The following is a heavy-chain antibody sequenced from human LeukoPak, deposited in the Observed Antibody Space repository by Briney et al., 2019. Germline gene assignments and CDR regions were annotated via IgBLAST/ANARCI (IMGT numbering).Heavy chain of an antibody. CDR2: ISGSGGST. D-gene: IGHD3-22*01. Sequence: GGSLRLSCAASGFTFSSYAMSWVRQAPGKGLEWVSAISGSGGSTYYADSVKGRFTSSRDNSKNTLYLQMNSLRAEDTAVYYCAKISSIYYDSSGPFDYWGQGTLVTVSS. CDR3: AKISSIYYDSSGPFDY. CDR1: GFTFSSYA. J-gene: IGHJ4*02. V-gene: IGHV3-23*01.